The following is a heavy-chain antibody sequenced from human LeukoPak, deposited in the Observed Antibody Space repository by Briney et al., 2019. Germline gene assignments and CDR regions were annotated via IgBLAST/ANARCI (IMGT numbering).Heavy chain of an antibody. CDR1: GFTVSSNY. V-gene: IGHV3-66*01. Sequence: GGSLRLSCAASGFTVSSNYMSWVRQAPGKGLEWVSVIYSGGSTYYADSVKGRFTISRDNSKNTLYLQMNSLRAEDTAVYYCASRSLWYGEDYWGQGTLVTVSS. D-gene: IGHD3-10*01. J-gene: IGHJ4*02. CDR2: IYSGGST. CDR3: ASRSLWYGEDY.